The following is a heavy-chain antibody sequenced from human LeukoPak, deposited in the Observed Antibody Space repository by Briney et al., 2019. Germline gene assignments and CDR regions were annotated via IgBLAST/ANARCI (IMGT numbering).Heavy chain of an antibody. CDR3: ARDRTYYYDSSGYYHPDAFDI. CDR2: ISAYNGNT. J-gene: IGHJ3*02. D-gene: IGHD3-22*01. Sequence: ATVKVSCKASGYTFTSYGISWVRQAPGQGLEWMGWISAYNGNTNYAQKLQGRVTMTTDTSTSTAYMELRSLRSDDTAVYYCARDRTYYYDSSGYYHPDAFDIWGQGTMVTVSS. V-gene: IGHV1-18*01. CDR1: GYTFTSYG.